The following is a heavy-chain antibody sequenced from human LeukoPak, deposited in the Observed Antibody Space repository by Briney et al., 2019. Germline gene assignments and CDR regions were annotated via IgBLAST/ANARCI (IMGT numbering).Heavy chain of an antibody. Sequence: PGGSLRVSCAGSGFIFNNYAMHWVRQPPGKGLEWVSAISGSGGSTYYADSVKGRFTISRDNSKNTLYLQMNSLRAEDTAVYYCAKEAPSFHGGFDYWGQGTLVTVSS. CDR2: ISGSGGST. CDR3: AKEAPSFHGGFDY. D-gene: IGHD3-16*01. V-gene: IGHV3-23*01. CDR1: GFIFNNYA. J-gene: IGHJ4*02.